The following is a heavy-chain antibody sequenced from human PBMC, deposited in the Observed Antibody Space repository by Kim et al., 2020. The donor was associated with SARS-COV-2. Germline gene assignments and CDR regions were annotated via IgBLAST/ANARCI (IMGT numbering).Heavy chain of an antibody. CDR2: MNPNSGNT. CDR3: ARSGYNMIVVVITPYYYYGRDV. V-gene: IGHV1-8*01. D-gene: IGHD3-22*01. J-gene: IGHJ6*02. CDR1: GYTFTSYD. Sequence: ASVKVSCKASGYTFTSYDINWVRQATGQGLEWMGWMNPNSGNTGYAQKFQGRVTMTRNTSISTAYMELSSLRSEDTAVYYCARSGYNMIVVVITPYYYYGRDVWGRGTADSVS.